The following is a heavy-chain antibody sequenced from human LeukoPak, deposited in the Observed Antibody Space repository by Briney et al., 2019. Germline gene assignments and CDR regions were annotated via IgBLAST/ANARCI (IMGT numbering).Heavy chain of an antibody. Sequence: GGSLRLSCAASGFTFSSYAMSWVRQAPGEGLEWFSAISAAGGITYYADAVKGRFTISRDNSKNTLYLQMNSLRAEDTAVFYCAKDPYGSGNWFDPWGQGTLVTVSS. V-gene: IGHV3-23*01. CDR3: AKDPYGSGNWFDP. CDR1: GFTFSSYA. D-gene: IGHD3-10*01. CDR2: ISAAGGIT. J-gene: IGHJ5*02.